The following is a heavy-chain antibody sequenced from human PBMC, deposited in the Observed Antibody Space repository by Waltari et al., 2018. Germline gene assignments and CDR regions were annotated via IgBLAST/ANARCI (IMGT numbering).Heavy chain of an antibody. V-gene: IGHV4-38-2*01. CDR3: ARRGIRGTGYFDY. CDR1: GYFISSGYY. CDR2: TYHSGST. D-gene: IGHD3-9*01. Sequence: QVHLQESGPGLVKPSETLSLTCAVSGYFISSGYYWGWIRQSPEKGLEWIGSTYHSGSTYYNPSRKSRVTISVDTSKNEFSLNLSSVTAADTAVYYCARRGIRGTGYFDYWGQGTLVTVSS. J-gene: IGHJ4*02.